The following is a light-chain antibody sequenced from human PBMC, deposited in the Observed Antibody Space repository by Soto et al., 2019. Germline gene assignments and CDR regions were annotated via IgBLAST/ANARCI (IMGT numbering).Light chain of an antibody. CDR1: QSVSSSY. CDR2: GAS. Sequence: EIVLTQSPGTLSLSPGERATLSCRASQSVSSSYLAWYQQKPGQAPRLLIYGASSRATGIPDRFSGSGSGTYFTLTISRLEHEDFAVYYCQQDGSSPRTFGQGTKVEIK. V-gene: IGKV3-20*01. J-gene: IGKJ1*01. CDR3: QQDGSSPRT.